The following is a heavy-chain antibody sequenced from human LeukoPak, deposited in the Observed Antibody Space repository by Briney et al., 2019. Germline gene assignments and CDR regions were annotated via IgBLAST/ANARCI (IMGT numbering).Heavy chain of an antibody. Sequence: SETLSLTCAVSGGSISSGGYSWSWIRQPPGKGLEWIGYIYHSGSTYYNPSLKSRVTISVDRSKNQFSLKLSSVTAADTAVYYCARARGYCSGGSCWDGAFDIWGQGTMVTVSS. CDR2: IYHSGST. CDR1: GGSISSGGYS. CDR3: ARARGYCSGGSCWDGAFDI. V-gene: IGHV4-30-2*01. J-gene: IGHJ3*02. D-gene: IGHD2-15*01.